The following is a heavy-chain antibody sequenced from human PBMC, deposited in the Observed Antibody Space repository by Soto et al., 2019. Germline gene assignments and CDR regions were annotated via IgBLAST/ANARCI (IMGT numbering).Heavy chain of an antibody. CDR1: GYTFTSYG. J-gene: IGHJ5*02. D-gene: IGHD6-13*01. CDR2: ISAYNGNT. V-gene: IGHV1-18*01. Sequence: QVQLVQSGAEVKKPGASVKVSCKASGYTFTSYGISWVRQAPGQGLEWMGWISAYNGNTNYAQKLQGRVTMTTDTSTSTAYMELRSVRSDDTAVYYCARDGYSSSWSSKLAGWFDPWGQGTLVTVSS. CDR3: ARDGYSSSWSSKLAGWFDP.